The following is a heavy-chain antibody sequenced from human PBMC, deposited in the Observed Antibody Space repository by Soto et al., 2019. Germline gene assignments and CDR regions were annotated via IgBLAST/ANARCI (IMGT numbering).Heavy chain of an antibody. Sequence: SETLSLTCTVSGGSISSGDYHWSWIRQPPGKGLEWIGYIYYSGSTYYNPSLKSRVTISVDTSKNQFSLKLSSVTAADTAVYYCARVKGTVTTTRDYYFDYWGQGTLVTVSS. D-gene: IGHD4-17*01. J-gene: IGHJ4*02. CDR2: IYYSGST. CDR1: GGSISSGDYH. CDR3: ARVKGTVTTTRDYYFDY. V-gene: IGHV4-30-4*01.